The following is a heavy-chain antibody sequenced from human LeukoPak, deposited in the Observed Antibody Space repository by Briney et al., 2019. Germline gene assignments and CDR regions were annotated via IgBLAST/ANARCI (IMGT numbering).Heavy chain of an antibody. V-gene: IGHV1-69*04. CDR2: IIPILGIA. Sequence: SVKVSCKASGGTFSSYAISWVRQAPGQGLEWMGRIIPILGIANYAQKFRGRVTITADKSTSTAYMELSSLRSEDTAVYYCAREKYSSSWYGDLRYWFDPWGQGTLVTVSS. CDR1: GGTFSSYA. J-gene: IGHJ5*02. D-gene: IGHD6-13*01. CDR3: AREKYSSSWYGDLRYWFDP.